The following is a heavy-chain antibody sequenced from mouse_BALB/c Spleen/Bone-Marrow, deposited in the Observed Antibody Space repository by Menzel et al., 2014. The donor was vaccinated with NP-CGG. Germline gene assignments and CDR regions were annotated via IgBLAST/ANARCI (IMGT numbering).Heavy chain of an antibody. CDR3: ARLGYYGGFAY. V-gene: IGHV4-1*02. Sequence: EVKLVESGGGLVQPGGSLKLSCAASGFDFSGFWMGWVRQAPGKGLEWIGEINPGSYTINYTPSLKDRFIISRDNAKNTLYLQMNKGRSEDTALYYCARLGYYGGFAYWGQGTLVTVSA. J-gene: IGHJ3*01. CDR1: GFDFSGFW. CDR2: INPGSYTI. D-gene: IGHD2-3*01.